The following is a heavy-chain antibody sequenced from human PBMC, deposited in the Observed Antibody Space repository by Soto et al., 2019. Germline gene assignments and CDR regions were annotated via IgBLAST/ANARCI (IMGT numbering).Heavy chain of an antibody. V-gene: IGHV1-69*01. D-gene: IGHD1-26*01. CDR3: AKASGRSGYNWFDP. Sequence: QVQLVQSGAEVKKPGSSVKVSCKASGGNFTSYAISWVRQSPGQGLEFMGRIVPLFGTTNYAHKFRGRVTVTADESTSTVYMEMSSLRSEDTAVYYCAKASGRSGYNWFDPWGQGTLVTVST. CDR2: IVPLFGTT. J-gene: IGHJ5*02. CDR1: GGNFTSYA.